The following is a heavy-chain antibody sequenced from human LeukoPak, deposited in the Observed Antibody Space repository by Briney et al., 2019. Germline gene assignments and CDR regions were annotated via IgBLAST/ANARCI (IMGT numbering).Heavy chain of an antibody. D-gene: IGHD1-26*01. CDR3: ARDFGSLDY. CDR2: IYHSGST. CDR1: GGSISSGGYS. Sequence: SETLSLTCAVSGGSISSGGYSWSWIRQPPGQGLEWIGYIYHSGSTYYNPSLKSRVTISVDRSKNQFSLKLSSVTAADTAVYYCARDFGSLDYWGQGTLVTVSS. J-gene: IGHJ4*02. V-gene: IGHV4-30-2*01.